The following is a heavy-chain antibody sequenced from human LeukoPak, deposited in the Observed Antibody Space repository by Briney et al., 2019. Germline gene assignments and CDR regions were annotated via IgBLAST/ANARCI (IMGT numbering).Heavy chain of an antibody. Sequence: ASVKVSCKASGYTFTGYHMHWVRQAPGQGLEWMGWTNPNSGGTNYAQKFQGRVTMTRDTSISTAYMELSRLRSDDTAVYYCARVTGDRRGHAFDIWGQGTMVTVYS. J-gene: IGHJ3*02. D-gene: IGHD7-27*01. CDR2: TNPNSGGT. CDR1: GYTFTGYH. CDR3: ARVTGDRRGHAFDI. V-gene: IGHV1-2*02.